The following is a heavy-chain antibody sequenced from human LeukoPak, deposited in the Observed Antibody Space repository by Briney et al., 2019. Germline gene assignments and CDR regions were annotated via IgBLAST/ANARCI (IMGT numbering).Heavy chain of an antibody. D-gene: IGHD3-22*01. CDR2: ISAYNGNT. J-gene: IGHJ4*02. V-gene: IGHV1-18*01. CDR3: ARDRYDSSGYYYFDY. Sequence: ASVKVSCKASGYTFTSYGISWVRQAPGQGLEWMGWISAYNGNTNYAQKLQGRVTMTTDTSTSTAYMELRSLRSDDTAVYYCARDRYDSSGYYYFDYWGQGTLVTVSS. CDR1: GYTFTSYG.